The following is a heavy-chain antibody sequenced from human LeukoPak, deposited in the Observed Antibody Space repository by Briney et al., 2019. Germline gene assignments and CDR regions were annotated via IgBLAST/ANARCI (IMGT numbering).Heavy chain of an antibody. CDR3: VKLPYSDTSAYYVDY. CDR2: ISSSSSTI. Sequence: GGSLRLSCAASGFTFSSYSMNWVRQAPGKGLEWVSYISSSSSTIYYVDSVKGRFTISRDNSKNTLSLQMSSLRPEDTAVYYCVKLPYSDTSAYYVDYWGQGTLVTVSS. V-gene: IGHV3-48*01. D-gene: IGHD3-22*01. CDR1: GFTFSSYS. J-gene: IGHJ4*02.